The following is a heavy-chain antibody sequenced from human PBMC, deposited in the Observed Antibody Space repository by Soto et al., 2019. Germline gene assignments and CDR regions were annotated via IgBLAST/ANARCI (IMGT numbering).Heavy chain of an antibody. CDR2: MNPNSGNT. D-gene: IGHD6-13*01. J-gene: IGHJ6*03. V-gene: IGHV1-8*01. CDR3: ASEASSSPDDYDYYSDV. CDR1: GYTFTSYD. Sequence: QVQLVQSGAEVKKPGASVKVSCKASGYTFTSYDIKWVRQATGQGLECMGWMNPNSGNTGYAHKFKGRVTMTRHTSTSTAYIEMSSLSDEVTVVDYWASEASSSPDDYDYYSDVSGKWTTDTVSS.